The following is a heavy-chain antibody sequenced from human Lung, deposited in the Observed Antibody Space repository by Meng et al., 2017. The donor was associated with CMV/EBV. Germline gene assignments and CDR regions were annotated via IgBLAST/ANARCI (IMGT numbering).Heavy chain of an antibody. CDR2: ISNSGSTI. J-gene: IGHJ4*02. V-gene: IGHV3-11*04. CDR3: ARSRTQPRSYYFDY. CDR1: GLSFSNYY. D-gene: IGHD1-14*01. Sequence: ASGLSFSNYYVTWIRQAPGKGLEWVSYISNSGSTIYYADSVRGRFTISRDNAKNSLYLQMNSLRAEDTAVYYCARSRTQPRSYYFDYWGQGTLVTVSS.